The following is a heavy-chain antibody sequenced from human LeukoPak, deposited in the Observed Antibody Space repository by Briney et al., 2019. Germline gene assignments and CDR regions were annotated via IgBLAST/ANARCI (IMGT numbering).Heavy chain of an antibody. CDR3: TRAARGGFYYGLDV. J-gene: IGHJ6*02. Sequence: GGSLRLSCAASGFTVSSNSKSWVRQAPGKGLEWVSVIYSGGNTDYADSVKGRFTISRDSSKNTLYLQMDSLRAEDTAMYYCTRAARGGFYYGLDVWGQGTTVTVSS. V-gene: IGHV3-53*01. D-gene: IGHD3-10*01. CDR1: GFTVSSNS. CDR2: IYSGGNT.